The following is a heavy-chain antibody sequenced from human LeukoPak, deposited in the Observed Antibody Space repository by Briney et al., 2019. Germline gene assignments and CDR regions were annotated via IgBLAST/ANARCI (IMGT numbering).Heavy chain of an antibody. Sequence: GASVKVSCKASGYTFTSYDINWVRQATGQGLEWMGWMNPNSGNTGYAQKFQGRVTMTRNTSISTAYMELSSLRSEDPAVYYCARGPRRYSYGEFDYWGQGTLVTVSS. CDR3: ARGPRRYSYGEFDY. D-gene: IGHD5-18*01. V-gene: IGHV1-8*01. CDR1: GYTFTSYD. J-gene: IGHJ4*02. CDR2: MNPNSGNT.